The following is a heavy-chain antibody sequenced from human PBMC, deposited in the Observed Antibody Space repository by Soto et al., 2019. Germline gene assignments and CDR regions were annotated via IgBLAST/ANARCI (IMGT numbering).Heavy chain of an antibody. CDR3: ARRPGSDVYYGLDL. J-gene: IGHJ6*02. V-gene: IGHV4-39*01. Sequence: PSETLSLTCTVSGGSISSSSYYWGWIRQPPGKGLEWIGSIFYSGNTFYNPSLKSRVTISVDTSKNQFSLSLSSVTAADTAVYYCARRPGSDVYYGLDLWGQGTTVTVSS. CDR2: IFYSGNT. D-gene: IGHD6-19*01. CDR1: GGSISSSSYY.